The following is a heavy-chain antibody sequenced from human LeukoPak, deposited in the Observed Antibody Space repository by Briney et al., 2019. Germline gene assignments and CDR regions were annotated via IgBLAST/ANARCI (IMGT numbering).Heavy chain of an antibody. D-gene: IGHD5-24*01. Sequence: PSETLSLTCTVSGGSISSYYWSWIRQPPGKGLEWIGYIHSSGSTNYNPSLKSRVTISVDTSKNQFSLKLSSVTAADTAVYYSARDSEWRWLDFDLWGRGTLVTVSS. J-gene: IGHJ2*01. CDR2: IHSSGST. CDR1: GGSISSYY. CDR3: ARDSEWRWLDFDL. V-gene: IGHV4-59*01.